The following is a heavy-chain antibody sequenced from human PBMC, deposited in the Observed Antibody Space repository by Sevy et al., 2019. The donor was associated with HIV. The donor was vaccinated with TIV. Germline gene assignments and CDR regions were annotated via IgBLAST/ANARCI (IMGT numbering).Heavy chain of an antibody. J-gene: IGHJ4*02. CDR1: GFTLSSYT. D-gene: IGHD2-21*01. CDR2: FDRTDIT. Sequence: GRSLRLSCQASGFTLSSYTMNWVRQSPEKGLEWVATFDRTDITHYADAVKGRFIISRDTAKNSLFLQMNSLRDDDTAMYFCVRYERVIASHFDYWGRGTLVTVSS. CDR3: VRYERVIASHFDY. V-gene: IGHV3-48*02.